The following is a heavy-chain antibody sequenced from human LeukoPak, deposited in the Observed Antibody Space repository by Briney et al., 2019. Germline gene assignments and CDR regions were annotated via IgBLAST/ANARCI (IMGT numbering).Heavy chain of an antibody. CDR1: GFTFSDYA. D-gene: IGHD3-10*02. CDR2: INGNSGGS. CDR3: AKELDTMFFDY. V-gene: IGHV3-23*01. J-gene: IGHJ4*02. Sequence: AGGSLRLSGAASGFTFSDYARSWVRQAPGKGLEGVSSINGNSGGSYYIDSVKGRFTVSRDSGRKSVYLQMNSLTTDDTAFYFCAKELDTMFFDYWGQGALVTVSS.